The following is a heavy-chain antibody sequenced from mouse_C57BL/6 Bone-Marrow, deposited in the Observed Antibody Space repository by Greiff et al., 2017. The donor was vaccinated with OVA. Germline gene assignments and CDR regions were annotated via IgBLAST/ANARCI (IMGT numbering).Heavy chain of an antibody. V-gene: IGHV2-6*03. J-gene: IGHJ4*01. CDR1: GFSLTSYG. CDR3: ARSYYYGSSLYYAMDY. D-gene: IGHD1-1*01. Sequence: QVQLKESGPGLVAPSQSLSITCTVSGFSLTSYGVHWVRQPPGKGLEWLVVIWSDGSTTYNSALKSRLSISKDNSKSQVFLKMNSLQTDDTAMYYCARSYYYGSSLYYAMDYWGQGTSGTVSS. CDR2: IWSDGST.